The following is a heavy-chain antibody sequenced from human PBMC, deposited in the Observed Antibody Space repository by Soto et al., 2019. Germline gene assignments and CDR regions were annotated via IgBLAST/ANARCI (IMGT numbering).Heavy chain of an antibody. CDR1: GGTFSNYA. CDR2: ILPIFTTA. Sequence: QVQLVQSGAEVKKPGSSVKVSCKASGGTFSNYAFSWVRQAPGQGLEWMGGILPIFTTATYAPKFQDRVTITADESTSTVYMDLNSLRSEDTALYYCAKDIGFQQHLFVFDNWGQGTLVTVSS. V-gene: IGHV1-69*01. CDR3: AKDIGFQQHLFVFDN. J-gene: IGHJ4*02. D-gene: IGHD6-13*01.